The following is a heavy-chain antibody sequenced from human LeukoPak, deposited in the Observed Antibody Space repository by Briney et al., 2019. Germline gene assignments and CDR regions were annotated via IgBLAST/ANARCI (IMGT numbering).Heavy chain of an antibody. J-gene: IGHJ5*02. CDR2: IYHSGST. Sequence: SETLSLTCTVSGGSVSSGSYYWSWVRQPPGKGLEWIGEIYHSGSTNYNPSLKSRVTISVDTSKNQFSLKLSSVTAADTAVYYCARGLPNWFDPWGQGTLVTVSS. CDR3: ARGLPNWFDP. V-gene: IGHV4-39*07. CDR1: GGSVSSGSYY.